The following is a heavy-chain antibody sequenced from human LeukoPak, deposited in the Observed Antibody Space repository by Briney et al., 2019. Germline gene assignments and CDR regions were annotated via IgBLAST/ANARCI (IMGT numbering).Heavy chain of an antibody. CDR1: GFTFSSYA. J-gene: IGHJ4*02. CDR2: ISGSGGST. Sequence: GGSLRLSCSASGFTFSSYAMSWVRQAPGKGLEWVSAISGSGGSTYYADSVKGRFTISRDNSKHTLYLQMNSLRAEDTAVYYCAKDRWQQLVRGEFDYWGQGTLVTVSS. CDR3: AKDRWQQLVRGEFDY. V-gene: IGHV3-23*01. D-gene: IGHD6-13*01.